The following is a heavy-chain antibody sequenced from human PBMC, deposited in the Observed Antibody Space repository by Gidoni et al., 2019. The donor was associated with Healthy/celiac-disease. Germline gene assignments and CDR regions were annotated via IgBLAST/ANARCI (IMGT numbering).Heavy chain of an antibody. J-gene: IGHJ4*02. Sequence: EVQLVESGGGLVKPGGSLSLSCAASGFTFSSYSMNWVRQAPGKGLEWVSSISSSSSYIYYADSVKGRFTISRDNAKNSLYLQMNSLRAEDTAVYYCARDYDILTGYYAIDYWGQGTLVTVSS. CDR1: GFTFSSYS. CDR3: ARDYDILTGYYAIDY. D-gene: IGHD3-9*01. V-gene: IGHV3-21*01. CDR2: ISSSSSYI.